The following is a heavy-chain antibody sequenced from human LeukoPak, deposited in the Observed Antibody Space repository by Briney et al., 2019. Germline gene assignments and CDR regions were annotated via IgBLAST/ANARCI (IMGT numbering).Heavy chain of an antibody. D-gene: IGHD5-18*01. V-gene: IGHV4-39*01. Sequence: PSETLSLTCTVSGGSISGSNYYWGWIRQPPGKGLEWIGSIYYNGDIYYNPSLKSRVTMSVDTSKNQFSLKLSSVSAADTAVYYCARPGYSYATPHYYYMDVWGKGTTVTVSS. CDR1: GGSISGSNYY. CDR3: ARPGYSYATPHYYYMDV. CDR2: IYYNGDI. J-gene: IGHJ6*03.